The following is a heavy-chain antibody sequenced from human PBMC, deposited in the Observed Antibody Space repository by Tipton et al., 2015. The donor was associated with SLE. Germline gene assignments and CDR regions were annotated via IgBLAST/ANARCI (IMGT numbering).Heavy chain of an antibody. CDR2: IYDVGSP. J-gene: IGHJ5*02. CDR1: GASMTGSYS. V-gene: IGHV4-30-2*01. Sequence: TLSLTCTVSGASMTGSYSWSWLRQPPGKVIEWLGYIYDVGSPNYNPSLKSRVTLSVDQSKNQFSLKLTSVTAAGTAVYYCARSFQVFDPWGQGILVTVSS. CDR3: ARSFQVFDP.